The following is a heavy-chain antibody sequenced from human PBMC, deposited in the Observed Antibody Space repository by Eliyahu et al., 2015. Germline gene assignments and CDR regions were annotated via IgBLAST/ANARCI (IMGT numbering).Heavy chain of an antibody. D-gene: IGHD3-10*01. J-gene: IGHJ4*02. V-gene: IGHV3-23*01. CDR2: LSATGGST. CDR3: AKDWISGSGTYYNDRLDS. Sequence: DVQLLESGGGLVQPGGSLXLSCAXSGFXFSNFAMSWVRQAPGKGLXWVSGLSATGGSTYYADSVKGRFTISRDNSKNTLYLQMNSLRAEDTALYFCAKDWISGSGTYYNDRLDSWGRGNMVTVSS. CDR1: GFXFSNFA.